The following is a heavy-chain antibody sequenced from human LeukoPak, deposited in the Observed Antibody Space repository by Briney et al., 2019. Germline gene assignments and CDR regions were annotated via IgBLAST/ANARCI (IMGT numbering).Heavy chain of an antibody. Sequence: GGSLRLSCAASGFTFSSYDMSWVRQAPGKGLEWVSVIGGSGGSTYYADSVKGRFTISRDNSKNTLYLQMNSLRAEDTAVYYCARVALWSYCRSNSCYLDPWGQGTLVTVSS. CDR2: IGGSGGST. J-gene: IGHJ5*02. CDR1: GFTFSSYD. V-gene: IGHV3-23*01. CDR3: ARVALWSYCRSNSCYLDP. D-gene: IGHD2-2*01.